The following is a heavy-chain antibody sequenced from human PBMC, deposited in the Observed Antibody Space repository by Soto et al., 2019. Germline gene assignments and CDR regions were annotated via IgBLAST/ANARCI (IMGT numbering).Heavy chain of an antibody. J-gene: IGHJ6*02. CDR1: GFTFSSYG. Sequence: GGSLRLSCAASGFTFSSYGMHWVRQAPGKGLEWVAVISYDGSNKYYADSVKGRFTISRDNSKNTLYLQMNSLRAEDTAVYYCAKDINWDHYPARSDYYYYGMDVWGQGTTVTVSS. D-gene: IGHD2-2*01. CDR3: AKDINWDHYPARSDYYYYGMDV. V-gene: IGHV3-30*18. CDR2: ISYDGSNK.